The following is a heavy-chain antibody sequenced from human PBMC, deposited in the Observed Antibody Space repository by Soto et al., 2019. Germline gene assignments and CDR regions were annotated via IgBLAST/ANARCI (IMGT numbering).Heavy chain of an antibody. CDR1: GFTFNTYA. CDR3: AKGFIVVVTAIRPDDNLDV. J-gene: IGHJ3*01. D-gene: IGHD2-21*02. V-gene: IGHV3-23*01. Sequence: GGSLRLSCAASGFTFNTYAMNWVRQVPGKGLEWVASISGGGGSTYYADSVKGRFTISRDTSKNTLYLQMNSLSAEDTAVYYCAKGFIVVVTAIRPDDNLDVWGQGTMVTVSS. CDR2: ISGGGGST.